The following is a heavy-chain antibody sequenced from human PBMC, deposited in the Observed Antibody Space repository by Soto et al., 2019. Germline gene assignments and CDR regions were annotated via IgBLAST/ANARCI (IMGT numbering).Heavy chain of an antibody. CDR2: IYWDDDK. V-gene: IGHV2-5*02. D-gene: IGHD2-2*01. CDR1: GFSLSSDGVG. Sequence: QITLKESGPTLVKPTQTLTLTCTVSGFSLSSDGVGVAWIRQPPGKALGWLALIYWDDDKRYSPSLKTRLTISKDTSKNQVVLTMTNMDPVDTATYYCAHAYGGTSWPNDAFDVWGQGTVVTVSS. CDR3: AHAYGGTSWPNDAFDV. J-gene: IGHJ3*01.